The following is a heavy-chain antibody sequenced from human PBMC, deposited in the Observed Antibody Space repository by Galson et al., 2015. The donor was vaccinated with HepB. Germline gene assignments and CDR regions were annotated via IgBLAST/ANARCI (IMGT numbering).Heavy chain of an antibody. CDR2: VFQSGST. CDR1: GGSISSSSYF. J-gene: IGHJ4*02. CDR3: ARQASYYYDTSGPR. D-gene: IGHD3-22*01. V-gene: IGHV4-39*01. Sequence: ETLSLTCTVSGGSISSSSYFWGWIRQPPGKGLEWIGNVFQSGSTHYNPSLQSRVTISIDTSKNQFSLRLTSATAADTAVYYCARQASYYYDTSGPRWGQGSLVTVSS.